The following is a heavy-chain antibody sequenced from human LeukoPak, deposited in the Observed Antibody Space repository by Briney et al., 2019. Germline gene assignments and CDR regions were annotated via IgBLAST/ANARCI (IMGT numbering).Heavy chain of an antibody. V-gene: IGHV1-18*01. CDR3: AKSASDPVVVVIFH. CDR2: ISTNNGNR. CDR1: GYTFTSYG. J-gene: IGHJ4*02. D-gene: IGHD3-22*01. Sequence: GASVKVSCKASGYTFTSYGITWVRQAPGQGLEWRGWISTNNGNRNYAQNFQDRVTMTTDTSTTTAYMELRSLRSDDTAVYYCAKSASDPVVVVIFHWGQGTLVTVSS.